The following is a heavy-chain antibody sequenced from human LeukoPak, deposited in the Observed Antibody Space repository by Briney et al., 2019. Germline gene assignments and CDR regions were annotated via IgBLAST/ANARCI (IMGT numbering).Heavy chain of an antibody. CDR1: GYTFTGYY. CDR3: ARDRGLWFGESPLDV. V-gene: IGHV1-2*02. D-gene: IGHD3-10*01. J-gene: IGHJ6*04. CDR2: INPSSGGT. Sequence: ASVKVSCKASGYTFTGYYMHWVRQAPGQGLEWMGWINPSSGGTNYAQKFQGRVTMTRDTSISTAYMELSRLRSDDTAVYYCARDRGLWFGESPLDVWGKGTTVTVSS.